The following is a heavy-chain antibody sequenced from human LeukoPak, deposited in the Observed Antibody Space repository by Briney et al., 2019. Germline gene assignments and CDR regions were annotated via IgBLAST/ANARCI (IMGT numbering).Heavy chain of an antibody. CDR1: GFTFSDYY. Sequence: PGGSLRLSCAASGFTFSDYYMSCIRQAPGKGLEWVSYISSSSSYTNYADSVKGRFTISRDNAKNSLYLQMNSLRAEDTAVYYCARFNGYYYGSGSRPYYFDYWGQGTLVTVSS. D-gene: IGHD3-10*01. J-gene: IGHJ4*02. CDR2: ISSSSSYT. CDR3: ARFNGYYYGSGSRPYYFDY. V-gene: IGHV3-11*03.